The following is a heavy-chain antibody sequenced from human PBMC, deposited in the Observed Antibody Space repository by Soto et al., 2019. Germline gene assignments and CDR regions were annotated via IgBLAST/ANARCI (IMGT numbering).Heavy chain of an antibody. D-gene: IGHD1-20*01. Sequence: GASVKVSCKASGYTFTTYAMHWVRQAPGQRLEWMGWINAGNGNTKYSQKFQGRVTITRDTSASTAYMELSSLRSEDTAVYYCARGITLPNPLDYWGQGTLVTVSS. CDR1: GYTFTTYA. CDR3: ARGITLPNPLDY. V-gene: IGHV1-3*01. J-gene: IGHJ4*02. CDR2: INAGNGNT.